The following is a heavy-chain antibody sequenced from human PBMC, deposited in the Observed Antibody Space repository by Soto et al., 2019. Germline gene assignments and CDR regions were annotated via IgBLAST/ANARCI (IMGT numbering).Heavy chain of an antibody. J-gene: IGHJ6*02. V-gene: IGHV3-23*01. D-gene: IGHD1-26*01. CDR1: GFTFSNYV. CDR2: VSGGGGST. CDR3: AKRHHALGDYYGMDV. Sequence: EVQLLESGGVLVQPGGSLRLSCAASGFTFSNYVMNWVRQAPGKGLEWVLTVSGGGGSTYFPESVRGPFAIPRDNSKGTPSGQMISLRADDTAVYDCAKRHHALGDYYGMDVWGQGTTVTVSS.